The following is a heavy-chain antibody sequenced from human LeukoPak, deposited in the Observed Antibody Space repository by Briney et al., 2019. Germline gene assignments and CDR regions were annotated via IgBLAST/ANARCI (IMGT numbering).Heavy chain of an antibody. CDR1: GGTFSSYA. J-gene: IGHJ4*02. D-gene: IGHD6-13*01. Sequence: GSSVKVSCKASGGTFSSYAISWVRQAPGQGLEWMGRIIPILGIANYAQKFQGRVTITADKSTSTAYMELSSLRSEDTAVYYCARPGTDVFIAAAVQYYFDYWGQGTLVTVSS. V-gene: IGHV1-69*04. CDR2: IIPILGIA. CDR3: ARPGTDVFIAAAVQYYFDY.